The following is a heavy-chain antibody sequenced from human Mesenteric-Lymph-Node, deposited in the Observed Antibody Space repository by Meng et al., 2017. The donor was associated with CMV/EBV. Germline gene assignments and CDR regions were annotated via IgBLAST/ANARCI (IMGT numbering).Heavy chain of an antibody. V-gene: IGHV4-39*07. CDR3: ARDYDAYGMDV. J-gene: IGHJ6*02. CDR1: GGSISSSSYY. CDR2: IYYSGST. Sequence: SETLSLTCTVSGGSISSSSYYWGWIRQPPGKGLEWIGSIYYSGSTYYNPSLKSRVTISVDTSKNQFSLKLSSVTAADTAVYYCARDYDAYGMDVWGQGTTVTVSS. D-gene: IGHD3-3*01.